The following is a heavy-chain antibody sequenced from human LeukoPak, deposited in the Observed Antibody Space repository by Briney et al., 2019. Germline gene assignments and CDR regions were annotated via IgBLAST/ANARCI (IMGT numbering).Heavy chain of an antibody. CDR1: GGSISSYY. J-gene: IGHJ5*02. V-gene: IGHV4-4*08. CDR2: IYTSGST. CDR3: ARDQGATMVRGVIITNWFDP. D-gene: IGHD3-10*01. Sequence: SETLSLTCTVSGGSISSYYWSWIRQPPGKGLEWIGYIYTSGSTNYNPSLKSRVTMSVDTSKNQFSLKLSSVTAADTAVYYCARDQGATMVRGVIITNWFDPWGQGTLVTVSS.